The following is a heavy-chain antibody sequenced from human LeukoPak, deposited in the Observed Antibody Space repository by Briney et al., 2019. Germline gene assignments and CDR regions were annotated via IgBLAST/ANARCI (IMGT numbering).Heavy chain of an antibody. CDR1: GFTFSTYN. D-gene: IGHD3-16*01. J-gene: IGHJ6*04. V-gene: IGHV3-21*01. CDR3: AELGIMIGGV. CDR2: ISSTSPYI. Sequence: GGSLRLSCAASGFTFSTYNMNWVRQAPGKGLEWVSSISSTSPYIYYADSVKGRFTISRDNAKNSLYLQMNSLRAEDTAVYYCAELGIMIGGVWGKGTTVTISS.